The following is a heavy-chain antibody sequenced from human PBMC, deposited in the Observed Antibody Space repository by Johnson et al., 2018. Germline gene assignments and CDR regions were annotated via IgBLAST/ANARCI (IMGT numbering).Heavy chain of an antibody. Sequence: EVQLLESGGGLVQRGGSLRLSCALSGTTFDTDGVSWVRQAPGKGLEWVSAIRDIGGVAYYADSVKGRFTISRDNSKNTLYLQRNSLRAEDTAVYYCARDRTWAMVLDYWCQGTLVTVSS. J-gene: IGHJ4*02. V-gene: IGHV3-23*01. D-gene: IGHD3-10*01. CDR2: IRDIGGVA. CDR3: ARDRTWAMVLDY. CDR1: GTTFDTDG.